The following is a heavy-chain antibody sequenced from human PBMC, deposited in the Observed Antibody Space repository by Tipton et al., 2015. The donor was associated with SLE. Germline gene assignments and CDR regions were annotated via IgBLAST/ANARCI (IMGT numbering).Heavy chain of an antibody. CDR2: IYHSGST. CDR3: ASAVVVNNDWYFDL. CDR1: GYSISSGYY. J-gene: IGHJ2*01. Sequence: LSCAVSGYSISSGYYWGWIRQPPGKGLEWIGSIYHSGSTYYNPSLKSRVTISVDTSKNQFSLKLSSVTAADTAVYYCASAVVVNNDWYFDLWGRGALVTVSS. D-gene: IGHD3-22*01. V-gene: IGHV4-38-2*01.